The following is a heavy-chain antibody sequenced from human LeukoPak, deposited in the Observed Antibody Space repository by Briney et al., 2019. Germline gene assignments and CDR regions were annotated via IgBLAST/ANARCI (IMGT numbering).Heavy chain of an antibody. V-gene: IGHV1-2*02. CDR2: INPNSGGT. Sequence: ASVKVSCKASGYTFTGYYMHWVRQAPGQGLEWMGWINPNSGGTNYAQKFQGRVTMTRDTSISTAYMELSRLRSDDTAVYYCARSGGDFWSGSFGYLDYWGQGTLVTVSS. CDR1: GYTFTGYY. J-gene: IGHJ4*02. D-gene: IGHD3-3*01. CDR3: ARSGGDFWSGSFGYLDY.